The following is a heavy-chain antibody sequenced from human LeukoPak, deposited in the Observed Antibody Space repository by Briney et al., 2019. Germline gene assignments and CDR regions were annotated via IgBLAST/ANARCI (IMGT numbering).Heavy chain of an antibody. D-gene: IGHD5-18*01. V-gene: IGHV3-7*01. CDR2: IKQDGSEK. CDR1: GFTFSSYW. CDR3: ARSLWPEDY. Sequence: GGSLRLSCAASGFTFSSYWMSWVRQAPGKGLEWVANIKQDGSEKNYVDSVKGRFTISRDNAKTSLYLQMNSLRVEDTAVYYCARSLWPEDYWGQGTLVTISS. J-gene: IGHJ4*02.